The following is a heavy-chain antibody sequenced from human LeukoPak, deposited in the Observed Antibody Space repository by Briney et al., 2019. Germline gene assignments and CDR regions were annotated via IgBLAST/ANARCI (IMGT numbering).Heavy chain of an antibody. Sequence: PGGSLRLSCAASGFTVSSYYMSWVRQAPGKGLEWVSIIYSGGSTYYADSVKGRFTISRDNSQNTVYLQMNSLRGEVTAVYYCARAEVIAIFDYWGQGTLVTVSS. CDR2: IYSGGST. D-gene: IGHD2-21*01. CDR3: ARAEVIAIFDY. V-gene: IGHV3-66*02. CDR1: GFTVSSYY. J-gene: IGHJ4*02.